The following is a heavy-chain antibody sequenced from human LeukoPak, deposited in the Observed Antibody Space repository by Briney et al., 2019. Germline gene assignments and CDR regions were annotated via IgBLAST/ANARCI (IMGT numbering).Heavy chain of an antibody. CDR1: GFTVSSNY. CDR2: IYSGGRT. V-gene: IGHV3-53*01. J-gene: IGHJ4*02. D-gene: IGHD3-22*01. Sequence: PGGSLRLSCAASGFTVSSNYMSGVRPAPGKGLEWVSLIYSGGRTYYADSVKGRFTISRDNSKNTLYLQMNSLRAEDTAIYYCARDYDSSGYLDYWGQGTLVTVSS. CDR3: ARDYDSSGYLDY.